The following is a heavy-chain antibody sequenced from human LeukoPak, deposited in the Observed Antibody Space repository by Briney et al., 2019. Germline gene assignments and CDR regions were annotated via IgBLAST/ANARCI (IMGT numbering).Heavy chain of an antibody. CDR2: IYYSGST. J-gene: IGHJ5*02. CDR3: ARDFDYRGFDP. V-gene: IGHV4-59*01. D-gene: IGHD3-9*01. CDR1: GGSICSYY. Sequence: PSETLSLTCTVSGGSICSYYWSWIRQPPGKGLEWIGYIYYSGSTNYNPSLKSRVTISVDTSKNQFSLKLSSVTAADTAVYYCARDFDYRGFDPWGQGTLVTVSS.